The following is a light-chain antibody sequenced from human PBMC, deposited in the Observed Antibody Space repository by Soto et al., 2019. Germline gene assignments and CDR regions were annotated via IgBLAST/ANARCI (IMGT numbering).Light chain of an antibody. CDR1: NSNIGSNT. Sequence: QLVLTQPPSASGTPGQRVTISCSGSNSNIGSNTVNWYQQLPGTAPKLLIFSLNQRPSGVPDRFSGSKSGTSASLAISGLQSEDEADYYCAAWDDSLNGPVFGTGTKLTVL. CDR2: SLN. CDR3: AAWDDSLNGPV. V-gene: IGLV1-44*01. J-gene: IGLJ1*01.